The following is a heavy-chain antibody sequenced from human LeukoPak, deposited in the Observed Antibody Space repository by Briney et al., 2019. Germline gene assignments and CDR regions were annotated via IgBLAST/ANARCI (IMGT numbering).Heavy chain of an antibody. J-gene: IGHJ4*02. Sequence: ASMKVSCKASGYTFINYDINWVRQATGQGLEWMGWMNPHTANTGYAQKFQGRVTITWNTSISTVYMELSSLRSEDTAVYYCATRVGSSEFDYWGQGTLVTVSS. CDR3: ATRVGSSEFDY. V-gene: IGHV1-8*03. CDR2: MNPHTANT. CDR1: GYTFINYD. D-gene: IGHD1-26*01.